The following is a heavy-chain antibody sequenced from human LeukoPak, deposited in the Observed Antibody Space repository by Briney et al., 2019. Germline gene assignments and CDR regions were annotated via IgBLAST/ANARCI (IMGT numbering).Heavy chain of an antibody. V-gene: IGHV1-2*02. CDR1: GYTFTGYY. Sequence: GASVKVSCKASGYTFTGYYMHWVRQAPGQGLEWMGWINPNSGGTNYAQKFQGRVTMTRDTSISTAYMELSSLRSEDTAVYYCARGGQLWTTLEYYFDYWGQGTLVTVSS. CDR3: ARGGQLWTTLEYYFDY. J-gene: IGHJ4*02. D-gene: IGHD5-18*01. CDR2: INPNSGGT.